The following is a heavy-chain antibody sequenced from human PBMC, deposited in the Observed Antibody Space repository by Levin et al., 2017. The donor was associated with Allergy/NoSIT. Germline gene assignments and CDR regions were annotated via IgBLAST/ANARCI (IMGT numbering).Heavy chain of an antibody. CDR3: TTAEYDFWNGYHPSGH. CDR2: IKGKTDGART. J-gene: IGHJ4*02. CDR1: GFSFSNAW. V-gene: IGHV3-15*01. D-gene: IGHD3-3*01. Sequence: GESLKISCAASGFSFSNAWMSWVRQAPGKGLEWVGRIKGKTDGARTDYAALVKGKFTISRDDSQNTLYLQMNSLQIEDTAVYYCTTAEYDFWNGYHPSGHWGQGTLVTVSS.